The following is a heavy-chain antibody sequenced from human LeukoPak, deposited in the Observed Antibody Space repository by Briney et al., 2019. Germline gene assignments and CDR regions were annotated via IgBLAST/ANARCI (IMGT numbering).Heavy chain of an antibody. CDR2: IYTSGST. J-gene: IGHJ4*02. D-gene: IGHD1-26*01. CDR3: AREPRRERQKYYFDY. CDR1: GGSIRSYY. Sequence: KSSETLSLTCTVSGGSIRSYYWSWIRQPAGKGLEWIGRIYTSGSTNYNPSLKSRVTMSVDTSKNQFSLRLSSVTAADTAVYYCAREPRRERQKYYFDYWGQGTLVTVSS. V-gene: IGHV4-4*07.